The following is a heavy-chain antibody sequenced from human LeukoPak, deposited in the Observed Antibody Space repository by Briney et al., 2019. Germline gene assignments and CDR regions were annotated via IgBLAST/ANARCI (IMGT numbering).Heavy chain of an antibody. Sequence: PSETPSLTCNASGGSISSYYWSWIRQPPGKGLEWIGYIYYSGSTNYNPSLESRVTMSVDTSKSQFSLKLTSVTAADTAVYFCARHSSLGHFDFWGQGTLVTVSS. J-gene: IGHJ4*02. CDR2: IYYSGST. CDR1: GGSISSYY. CDR3: ARHSSLGHFDF. V-gene: IGHV4-59*08.